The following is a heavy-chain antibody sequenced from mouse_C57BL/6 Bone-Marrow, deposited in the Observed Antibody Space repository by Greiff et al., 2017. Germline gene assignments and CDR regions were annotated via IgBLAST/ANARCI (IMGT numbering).Heavy chain of an antibody. Sequence: VQLQQSGAELVMPGASVKLSCKASGYTFTSYWMHWVKQRPGQGLEWIGEIDPSDSYTNYNQKFKGKSTLTVDKSSSTAYMQLSSLTSEDSAVYYCARRGSSGYLFAYWGQGTLVTVSA. J-gene: IGHJ3*01. V-gene: IGHV1-69*01. D-gene: IGHD3-2*02. CDR1: GYTFTSYW. CDR3: ARRGSSGYLFAY. CDR2: IDPSDSYT.